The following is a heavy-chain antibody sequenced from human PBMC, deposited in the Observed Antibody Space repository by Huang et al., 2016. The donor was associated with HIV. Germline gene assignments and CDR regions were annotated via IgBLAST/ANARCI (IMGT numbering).Heavy chain of an antibody. CDR3: ASQHIGAAATWF. D-gene: IGHD6-13*01. J-gene: IGHJ4*02. CDR2: VYQSGST. CDR1: GDFISSTNYY. V-gene: IGHV4-39*01. Sequence: QLQLQESGPGQVKPSETLSLTCTVSGDFISSTNYYWGWIRQSPGKGVEWVGGVYQSGSTNYNPSLKSRVTLSVDTSRNQFSLRLNSVTAADTAVYYCASQHIGAAATWFWGRGTQVAVSS.